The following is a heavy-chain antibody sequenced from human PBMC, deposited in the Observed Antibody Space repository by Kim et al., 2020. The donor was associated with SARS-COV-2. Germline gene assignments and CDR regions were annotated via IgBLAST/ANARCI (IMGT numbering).Heavy chain of an antibody. J-gene: IGHJ4*02. CDR2: LCASGGST. Sequence: GGSLRLSCAASGFTFSSYAMSWVRQAPGKGLEWVSVLCASGGSTYYADSVKGRFTISRDNPKNTLYLQLSSLRAEDTAVYYCARGTNSAYAALRYSDFWGRGALVTVSS. D-gene: IGHD5-12*01. V-gene: IGHV3-23*01. CDR3: ARGTNSAYAALRYSDF. CDR1: GFTFSSYA.